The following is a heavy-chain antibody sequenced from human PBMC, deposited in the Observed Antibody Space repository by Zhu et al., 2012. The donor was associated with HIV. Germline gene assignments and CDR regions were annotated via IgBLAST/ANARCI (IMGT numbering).Heavy chain of an antibody. CDR2: IYHSGST. V-gene: IGHV4-38-2*02. CDR1: GYSISSGYY. J-gene: IGHJ4*02. Sequence: QVQLQKSGPGLVKPSETLSLTCTVSGYSISSGYYWGWIRQPPGKGLEWIGSIYHSGSTYYNPSLKSRVTISVDTSKNQFPLKLSSVTAADTAVYYCARDTYYYGSGSDFDYWGQGTLVTVSS. CDR3: ARDTYYYGSGSDFDY. D-gene: IGHD3-10*01.